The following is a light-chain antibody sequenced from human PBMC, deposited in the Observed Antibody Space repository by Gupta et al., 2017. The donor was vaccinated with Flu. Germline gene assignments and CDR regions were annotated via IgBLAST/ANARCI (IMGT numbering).Light chain of an antibody. Sequence: DIQLTQSPSSLSASVGDRVTITCRASQNISSYLNWYQQKPGKAPKLLIYAASSLQSGVPSRFSGSGYGTDFTLTISSRQPEDFATYYCQQSDSTPPLTFGGGTKVEIK. CDR1: QNISSY. CDR3: QQSDSTPPLT. CDR2: AAS. J-gene: IGKJ4*01. V-gene: IGKV1-39*01.